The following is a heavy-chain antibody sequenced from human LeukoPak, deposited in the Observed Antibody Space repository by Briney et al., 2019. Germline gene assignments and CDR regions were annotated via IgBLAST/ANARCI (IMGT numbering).Heavy chain of an antibody. J-gene: IGHJ4*02. V-gene: IGHV3-30*04. CDR3: ARVFSGSLGPRGALGY. CDR2: IPYDGSDK. D-gene: IGHD1-26*01. Sequence: GGSLRLSCAASGFTFSSYAIHWVRQAPGKGLEWVAIIPYDGSDKYYADSVKGRFTISRDNSKNTLYLQMNSLRGEDTAVYYCARVFSGSLGPRGALGYWGQGTLVTVSS. CDR1: GFTFSSYA.